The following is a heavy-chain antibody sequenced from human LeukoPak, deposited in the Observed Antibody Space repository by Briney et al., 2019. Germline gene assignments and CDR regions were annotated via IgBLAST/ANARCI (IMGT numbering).Heavy chain of an antibody. Sequence: GGSLGLSCAASGFNFSSQWMSWVRQAPGKGLEWVANVNQGGTQKYYVDSVKGRFTISRDNAENSLYLQMNSLRAEDTAVYYCAREHYFYYMDGWGKGTTVTVSS. V-gene: IGHV3-7*01. CDR3: AREHYFYYMDG. CDR1: GFNFSSQW. J-gene: IGHJ6*03. CDR2: VNQGGTQK.